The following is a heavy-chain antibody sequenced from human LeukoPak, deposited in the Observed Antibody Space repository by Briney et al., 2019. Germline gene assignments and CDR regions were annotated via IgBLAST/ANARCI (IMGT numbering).Heavy chain of an antibody. CDR2: ISYDGSNK. V-gene: IGHV3-30-3*01. D-gene: IGHD3-22*01. CDR3: ARSEHYYDSSGDY. Sequence: GGSLRLSCAASGFTFSSYAMHWVRQAPGKGLEWVAVISYDGSNKYYADSVKGRFTISRDNSKNTLYLQMNSLRAEDTAVYYCARSEHYYDSSGDYWGQGTLVTVSS. J-gene: IGHJ4*02. CDR1: GFTFSSYA.